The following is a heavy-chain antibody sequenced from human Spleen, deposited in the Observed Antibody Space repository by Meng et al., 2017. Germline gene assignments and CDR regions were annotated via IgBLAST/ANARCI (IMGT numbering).Heavy chain of an antibody. CDR3: ARSPRLGEVGPPGY. J-gene: IGHJ4*02. CDR1: GYTFTSYA. Sequence: QVQLVQAGAEVKKPGASVKVSCKASGYTFTSYAIAWFRQASGQGLEWLGWISGYNGDTYYAQNFQDRVTMTTDTSTNIASMEVRSLISDDTAVYYCARSPRLGEVGPPGYWGQGTLVTVSS. CDR2: ISGYNGDT. D-gene: IGHD3-16*01. V-gene: IGHV1-18*01.